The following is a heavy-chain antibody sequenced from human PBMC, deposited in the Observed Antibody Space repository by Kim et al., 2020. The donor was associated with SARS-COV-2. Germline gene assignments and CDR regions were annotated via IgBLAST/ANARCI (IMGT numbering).Heavy chain of an antibody. J-gene: IGHJ3*02. D-gene: IGHD3-9*01. Sequence: ASVKVSCKASGYTFTSYAINWVRQAPGQGLEWMGWINTNTGNPTYAQGFTGRFVFSLDTSVSTAYLQISSLKAEDTAVYYCARVPSLTGYNAFDIWGQGTMVTVSS. CDR2: INTNTGNP. CDR1: GYTFTSYA. CDR3: ARVPSLTGYNAFDI. V-gene: IGHV7-4-1*02.